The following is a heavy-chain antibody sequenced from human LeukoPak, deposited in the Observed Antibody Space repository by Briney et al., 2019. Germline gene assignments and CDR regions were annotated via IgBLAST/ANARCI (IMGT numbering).Heavy chain of an antibody. Sequence: SVKVSCMASGGTFIRYAISWVGQAPGQGLEWMGGILPIFGTANYDQKFQGRVTITADESTSTAYMELSSLRSEDTAVYYCATYSSSSWRAPDYYYYYMDVWGKGTTVTVSS. CDR2: ILPIFGTA. V-gene: IGHV1-69*01. CDR1: GGTFIRYA. CDR3: ATYSSSSWRAPDYYYYYMDV. D-gene: IGHD6-6*01. J-gene: IGHJ6*03.